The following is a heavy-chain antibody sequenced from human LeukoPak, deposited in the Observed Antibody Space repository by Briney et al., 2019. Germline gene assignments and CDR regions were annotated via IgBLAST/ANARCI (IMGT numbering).Heavy chain of an antibody. CDR1: GVSVSSYTYY. CDR2: IYYSGST. Sequence: SETLSLTCSVSGVSVSSYTYYWSWVRQPPGKGLEWIGYIYYSGSTNYNPSLKSRVTLSIDRSKNQFSLNLSSVTAADTAVYYCARSGYCSRTSCSPNWFDPWGQGTLVTVSS. D-gene: IGHD2-2*03. V-gene: IGHV4-61*01. CDR3: ARSGYCSRTSCSPNWFDP. J-gene: IGHJ5*02.